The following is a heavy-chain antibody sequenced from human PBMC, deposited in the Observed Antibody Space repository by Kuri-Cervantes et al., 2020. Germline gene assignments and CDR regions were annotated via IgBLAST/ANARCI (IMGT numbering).Heavy chain of an antibody. CDR3: ATLLRYFDYASYYYYYGMDV. CDR2: IYYSGST. V-gene: IGHV4-31*01. Sequence: SETLSLTCTVSGGSISSGGYYWSWIRQHPGKGLEWIGYIYYSGSTYYNPSLKSLVTISVDTSKNQFSLKLSSVTAADTAVYYCATLLRYFDYASYYYYYGMDVWGQGTTVTVSS. D-gene: IGHD3-9*01. J-gene: IGHJ6*02. CDR1: GGSISSGGYY.